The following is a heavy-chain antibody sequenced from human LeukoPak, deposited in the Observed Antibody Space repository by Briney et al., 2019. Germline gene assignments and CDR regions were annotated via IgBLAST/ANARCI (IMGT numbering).Heavy chain of an antibody. V-gene: IGHV4-59*01. CDR2: IYYSGST. Sequence: SETLSLTCTVSGGSISSYYWSWIRQPPGKGLEWIGYIYYSGSTNYNPSLKSRVTISVDTSKNQFSLKLSSVTAADTAVYYCARSPQWLGLGYFQHWGQGTLVTVSS. D-gene: IGHD6-19*01. J-gene: IGHJ1*01. CDR3: ARSPQWLGLGYFQH. CDR1: GGSISSYY.